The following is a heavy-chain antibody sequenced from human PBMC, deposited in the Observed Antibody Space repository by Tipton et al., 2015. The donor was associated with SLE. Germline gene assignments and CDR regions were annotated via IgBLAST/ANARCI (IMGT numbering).Heavy chain of an antibody. CDR2: IYHSGSP. CDR1: GYSISSGYY. D-gene: IGHD6-13*01. Sequence: TLSLTCTVSGYSISSGYYWGWIRQPPGKGLEWIGSIYHSGSPYYNPSLKSRVTISVDTSKNQFSLKLSSVTAADTAVYYCARGAAAHDYWGQGTLVTVSS. J-gene: IGHJ4*02. CDR3: ARGAAAHDY. V-gene: IGHV4-38-2*02.